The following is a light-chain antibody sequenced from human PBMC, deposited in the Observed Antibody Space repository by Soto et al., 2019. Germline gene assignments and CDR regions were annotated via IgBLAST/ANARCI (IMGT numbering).Light chain of an antibody. CDR1: SSDVGGYNY. V-gene: IGLV2-14*01. Sequence: QSVLTQPASVSGSPGQSITISCTGTSSDVGGYNYVSWYQQYPGKAPKVMIYDVTNRPSGVSNRFSGSRSGNTASLTISGLKYEDEAEYYCCSFTTSSTYVFGTGTKVXVL. J-gene: IGLJ1*01. CDR2: DVT. CDR3: CSFTTSSTYV.